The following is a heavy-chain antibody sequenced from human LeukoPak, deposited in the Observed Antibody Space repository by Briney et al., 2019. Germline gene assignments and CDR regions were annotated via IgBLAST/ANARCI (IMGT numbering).Heavy chain of an antibody. D-gene: IGHD1-7*01. CDR1: GFTFSSHS. Sequence: GGSLRLSCAASGFTFSSHSMKWVRQAPGKGLEWVSYISSGSNIYYADSVKGRFTISRDNAKNSLYLQMNSLRAEDTAVYYCARKSLQGWNSDYWGEGILVTVSS. V-gene: IGHV3-48*01. J-gene: IGHJ4*02. CDR3: ARKSLQGWNSDY. CDR2: ISSGSNI.